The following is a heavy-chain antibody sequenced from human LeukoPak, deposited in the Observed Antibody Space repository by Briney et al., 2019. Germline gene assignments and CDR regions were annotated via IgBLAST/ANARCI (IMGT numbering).Heavy chain of an antibody. CDR1: GFTFSSYA. Sequence: SGGSLRLSCAASGFTFSSYAMHWVRQAPGKGLEWVAVISYDGSNKYYADSVKGRFTISRDNSKNTLYLQMNSLRAEDTAVYYCARGMVRAKGYYYGMDVWGKGTTVTVSS. CDR2: ISYDGSNK. J-gene: IGHJ6*04. CDR3: ARGMVRAKGYYYGMDV. D-gene: IGHD3-10*01. V-gene: IGHV3-30*04.